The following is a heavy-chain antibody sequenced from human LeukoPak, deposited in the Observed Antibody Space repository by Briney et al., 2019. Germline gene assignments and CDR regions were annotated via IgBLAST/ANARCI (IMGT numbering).Heavy chain of an antibody. Sequence: GESLKISCKGSGYSFTSYWIGWVRQMPGKGLEWMVIIYPGDSDTRYSPSFQGQITISADTSISTAYLQWSSLKASDTAMYYCARHHTSGWYKSDAFDIWGQGTMVTVSS. CDR2: IYPGDSDT. CDR1: GYSFTSYW. V-gene: IGHV5-51*01. J-gene: IGHJ3*02. D-gene: IGHD6-19*01. CDR3: ARHHTSGWYKSDAFDI.